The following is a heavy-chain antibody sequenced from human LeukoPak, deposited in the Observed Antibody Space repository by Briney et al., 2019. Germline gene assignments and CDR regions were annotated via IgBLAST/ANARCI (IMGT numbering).Heavy chain of an antibody. D-gene: IGHD1-26*01. CDR2: IYYSGST. CDR1: VGSISSGGYF. V-gene: IGHV4-31*03. CDR3: ARDSGSYYWFDY. Sequence: PSQTLSLTCTVSVGSISSGGYFWSWIRQPPGKVLEWIGYIYYSGSTYYNPSLKSRVTISVDTSKNQFSLKLSSVTAADTAVYYCARDSGSYYWFDYWGQGTLVTVSS. J-gene: IGHJ4*02.